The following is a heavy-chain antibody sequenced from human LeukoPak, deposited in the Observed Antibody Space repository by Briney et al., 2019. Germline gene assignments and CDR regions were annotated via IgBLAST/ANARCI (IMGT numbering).Heavy chain of an antibody. Sequence: GGSLRLSCAASGFTFSSYAMSWVRQAPGKGLEWVSTISNSGGTTYYADSVKGRFAISRDDSENTLYLQMNSLRAEDTAVYYCAKATGYLLWGQGALVTVSS. D-gene: IGHD1-14*01. CDR2: ISNSGGTT. CDR3: AKATGYLL. J-gene: IGHJ4*02. V-gene: IGHV3-23*01. CDR1: GFTFSSYA.